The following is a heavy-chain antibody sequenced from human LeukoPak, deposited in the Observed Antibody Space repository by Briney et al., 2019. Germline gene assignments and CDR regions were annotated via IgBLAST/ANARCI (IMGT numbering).Heavy chain of an antibody. J-gene: IGHJ2*01. Sequence: PGGSLRLSCAASGFTFSSYSMNWLRQAPGKGLEWVSYISSSSSTIYYADSVKVRFTISRDNAENSLYLQMNSLRAEDTAVYYCQRTAYDILTGPDWYFDLWGRGTLVTVSS. CDR3: QRTAYDILTGPDWYFDL. CDR1: GFTFSSYS. D-gene: IGHD3-9*01. CDR2: ISSSSSTI. V-gene: IGHV3-48*04.